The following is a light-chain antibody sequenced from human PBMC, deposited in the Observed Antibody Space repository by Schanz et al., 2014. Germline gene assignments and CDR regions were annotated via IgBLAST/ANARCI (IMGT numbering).Light chain of an antibody. Sequence: QSALTQPRSVSGSPGQSVTISCTGTSSDVGGYNHVSWYQQHPGKAPKLMIYDVSKRPSGVRDRFSGSKSGNTASLTISGLQAEDEADYYCSSYAGDGSVVFRGGTKLTVL. J-gene: IGLJ2*01. CDR2: DVS. CDR1: SSDVGGYNH. CDR3: SSYAGDGSVV. V-gene: IGLV2-11*01.